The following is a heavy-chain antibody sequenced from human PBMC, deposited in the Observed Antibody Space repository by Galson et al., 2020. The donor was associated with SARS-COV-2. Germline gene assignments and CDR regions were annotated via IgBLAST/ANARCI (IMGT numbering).Heavy chain of an antibody. J-gene: IGHJ6*02. CDR3: ARDPSYYYGMDV. Sequence: KIGESLKISCAASGFTFSDYYMSWIRQAPGKGLEWVSYISSSGSTIYYADSVKGRFTISRDNAKNSLYLQMNSLRAEDTAVYYCARDPSYYYGMDVWGQGTTVTVSS. CDR1: GFTFSDYY. CDR2: ISSSGSTI. V-gene: IGHV3-11*01.